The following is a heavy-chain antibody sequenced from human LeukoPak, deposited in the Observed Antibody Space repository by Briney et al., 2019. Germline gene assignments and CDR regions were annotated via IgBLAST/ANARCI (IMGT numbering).Heavy chain of an antibody. CDR1: GFTFSYYA. V-gene: IGHV3-23*01. D-gene: IGHD5-24*01. CDR3: AKDYSKDVYNHY. Sequence: GGSLSPSWGASGFTFSYYAVSLVRQAPGEGVGLGAAISGNGGSTYYAGSVMDRYTISRDKYKQTLYLQMNSLRAEDTAVYYCAKDYSKDVYNHYWGQGTLVTVSS. J-gene: IGHJ4*02. CDR2: ISGNGGST.